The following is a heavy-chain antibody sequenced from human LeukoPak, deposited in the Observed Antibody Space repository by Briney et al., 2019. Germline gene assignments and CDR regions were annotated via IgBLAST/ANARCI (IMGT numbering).Heavy chain of an antibody. CDR1: GGSFSGYY. J-gene: IGHJ4*02. V-gene: IGHV4-34*01. CDR3: ARGPGIAAAYFDY. CDR2: INHSGST. Sequence: PSETLSLTRAAYGGSFSGYYWSGIRQPPGKGLEWIGEINHSGSTNYNPSLKSGVTISVDTSKNQFSLKLSSVTAADTAVYYCARGPGIAAAYFDYWGQGILVTVSS. D-gene: IGHD6-13*01.